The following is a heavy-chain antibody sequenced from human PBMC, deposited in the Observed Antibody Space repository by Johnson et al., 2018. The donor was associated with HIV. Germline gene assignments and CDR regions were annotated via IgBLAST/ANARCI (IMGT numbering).Heavy chain of an antibody. CDR2: VNWNGGST. CDR3: ARAKDAAYPYDAFDV. Sequence: VQLVESGGGMVRPGGSLRLSCAASGFIFNDYVMNWVRQAPGKGLEWVSGVNWNGGSTGYADSVKGRFTISRDNAKNSLYLQMKSLRAEDTALYYCARAKDAAYPYDAFDVWGHGTMVIVS. CDR1: GFIFNDYV. J-gene: IGHJ3*01. D-gene: IGHD2-15*01. V-gene: IGHV3-20*04.